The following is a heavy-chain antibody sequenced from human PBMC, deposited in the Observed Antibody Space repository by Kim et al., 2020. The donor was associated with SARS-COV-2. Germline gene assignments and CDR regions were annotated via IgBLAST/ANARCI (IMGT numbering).Heavy chain of an antibody. V-gene: IGHV3-30*02. CDR1: GFSFNNYD. D-gene: IGHD6-6*01. J-gene: IGHJ4*02. CDR3: AEEARIADFDY. CDR2: VWYDGSHK. Sequence: GGSLRLSCAASGFSFNNYDMHWVRQAPGKGLEWVADVWYDGSHKYYADSLKGRFTISKDSSKNTLYLHMNSLRAEDTAVYYCAEEARIADFDYWGQGTLV.